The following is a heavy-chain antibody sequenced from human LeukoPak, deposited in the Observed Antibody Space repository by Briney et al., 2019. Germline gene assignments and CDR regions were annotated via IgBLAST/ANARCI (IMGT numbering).Heavy chain of an antibody. Sequence: SETLSLTCAVSGGSFSGFSWSWIRRPPGKGLEWIGEINHSGSTNYNPSHKSRVTISVDTSKNQFSLKLSSVTAADTAVYYCARAARERGDNWFDPWGQGTLVTVSS. CDR3: ARAARERGDNWFDP. J-gene: IGHJ5*02. D-gene: IGHD6-6*01. V-gene: IGHV4-34*09. CDR1: GGSFSGFS. CDR2: INHSGST.